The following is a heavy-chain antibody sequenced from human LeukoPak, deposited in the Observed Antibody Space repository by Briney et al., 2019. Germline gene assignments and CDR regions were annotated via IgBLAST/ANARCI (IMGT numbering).Heavy chain of an antibody. CDR2: IKQDGSEK. D-gene: IGHD3-10*01. J-gene: IGHJ4*02. CDR3: ARDGSGSYYGY. Sequence: PGGSLRLSCAASGFTVSSNYMSWVRQAPGKGLEWVANIKQDGSEKYYVDSVKGRFTISRDNAKNSLYLQMNSLRAEDTAVYYCARDGSGSYYGYWGQGTLVTVSS. V-gene: IGHV3-7*01. CDR1: GFTVSSNY.